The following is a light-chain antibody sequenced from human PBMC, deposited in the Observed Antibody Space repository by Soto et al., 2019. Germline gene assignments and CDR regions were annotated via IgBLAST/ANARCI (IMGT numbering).Light chain of an antibody. CDR2: DAS. J-gene: IGKJ4*01. CDR3: QHGNTFPLT. CDR1: QSISNW. Sequence: DIQMTKSTSILSASVGDRVTITCRASQSISNWLAWYQQRPGKAPKLLIYDASSLESGVPSRFSGSGSGTDFTLTISSLQPEDFAPSYCQHGNTFPLTPGGGTKVDI. V-gene: IGKV1-5*01.